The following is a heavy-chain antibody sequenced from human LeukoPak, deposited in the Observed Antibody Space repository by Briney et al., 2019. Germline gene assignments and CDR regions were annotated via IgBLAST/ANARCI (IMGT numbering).Heavy chain of an antibody. D-gene: IGHD3-10*01. V-gene: IGHV3-7*01. J-gene: IGHJ4*02. CDR2: IKQDGIEE. CDR3: ARARNYYTSGSVSGTFDS. CDR1: GFTFSRYW. Sequence: GGSLRLSCAASGFTFSRYWMSWVRQAPGKGLEWVANIKQDGIEENQVDSVKGRFTISRDNAKNYLYLQMNSLRVEDTAVYYCARARNYYTSGSVSGTFDSWGQGTLVTVSS.